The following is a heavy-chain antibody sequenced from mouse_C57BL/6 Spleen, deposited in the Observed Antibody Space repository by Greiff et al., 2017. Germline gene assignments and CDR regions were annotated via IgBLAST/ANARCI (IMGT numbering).Heavy chain of an antibody. CDR3: ARGGAAQAPFAY. Sequence: QVQLQQPEAELVMPGASVKLSCKASGYTFTSYWMHWVKQRPGQGLEWIGEIDPSDSYTNYNQKFKGKSTLTVDKSSSTAYMQLSSLTSEDSAVYYCARGGAAQAPFAYWGQGTLVTVSA. J-gene: IGHJ3*01. D-gene: IGHD3-2*02. CDR1: GYTFTSYW. V-gene: IGHV1-69*01. CDR2: IDPSDSYT.